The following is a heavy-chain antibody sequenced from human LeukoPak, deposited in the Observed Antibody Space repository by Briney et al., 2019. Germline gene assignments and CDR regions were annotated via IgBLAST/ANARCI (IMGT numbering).Heavy chain of an antibody. Sequence: SETLSLTRAVSGYSISSGYYWGWIRQPPGKGLEWTGSIYHSGSTYYNPSLKSRVTISVDTSKNQFSLKLSSVTAADTAVYYCARDVGYCSGGSCHGDYWGQGTLVTVSS. J-gene: IGHJ4*02. CDR3: ARDVGYCSGGSCHGDY. V-gene: IGHV4-38-2*02. CDR2: IYHSGST. D-gene: IGHD2-15*01. CDR1: GYSISSGYY.